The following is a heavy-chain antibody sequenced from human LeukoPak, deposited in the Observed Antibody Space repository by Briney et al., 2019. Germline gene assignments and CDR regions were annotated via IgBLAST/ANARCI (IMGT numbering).Heavy chain of an antibody. J-gene: IGHJ1*01. CDR1: GFTFSDYY. CDR3: TRDSTWGYCSGGSCSGYFQH. D-gene: IGHD2-15*01. CDR2: ISSSGNTI. Sequence: GGSLRLSCAASGFTFSDYYMSWIRQAPGKGLEWVSYISSSGNTIYYADSVKGRFTISRDNAKNSLYLQMNSLRAEDTAVYYCTRDSTWGYCSGGSCSGYFQHWGQGTLVTVSS. V-gene: IGHV3-11*01.